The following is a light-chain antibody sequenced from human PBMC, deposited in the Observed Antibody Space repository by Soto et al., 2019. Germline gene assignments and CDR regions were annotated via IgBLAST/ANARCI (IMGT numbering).Light chain of an antibody. J-gene: IGKJ5*01. CDR3: QQRSNWPII. Sequence: TQSPAALSVSPGERAAVSCRASQSLSSNLAWYQQKPGQAPRLLIYDASNRATGIPARFSGSGSGTDLTLTISSLEPEDFAVYYCQQRSNWPIIFGQGTRLEIK. V-gene: IGKV3-11*01. CDR1: QSLSSN. CDR2: DAS.